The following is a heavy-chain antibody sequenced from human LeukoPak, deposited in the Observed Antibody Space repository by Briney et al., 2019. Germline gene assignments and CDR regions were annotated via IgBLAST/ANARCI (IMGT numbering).Heavy chain of an antibody. CDR1: GFEFSIHD. CDR2: ISGSGTDT. V-gene: IGHV3-23*01. J-gene: IGHJ4*02. CDR3: ARDQSGEVDY. Sequence: GGSLRLSCVASGFEFSIHDMSWGRQAPGKGPEWVSSISGSGTDTYYTDSVKGRFTISRDNSKNTLYLQMNSLRAEDTAVYYCARDQSGEVDYWGQGTLVTVSS. D-gene: IGHD1-26*01.